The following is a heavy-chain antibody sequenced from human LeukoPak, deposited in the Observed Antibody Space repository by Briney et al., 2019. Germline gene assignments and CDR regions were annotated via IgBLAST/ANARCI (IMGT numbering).Heavy chain of an antibody. CDR3: ARAALSYVYYYGMDV. J-gene: IGHJ6*02. CDR2: ISSSSSTI. Sequence: GGSLRLSCAASGFTFSSYSMNWVRQAPGKGLEWVSYISSSSSTIYYADSVKGRLTISRDNAKNSLYLQMNSLRDEDTAVYYCARAALSYVYYYGMDVWGQGTTVTVSS. CDR1: GFTFSSYS. V-gene: IGHV3-48*02. D-gene: IGHD1-26*01.